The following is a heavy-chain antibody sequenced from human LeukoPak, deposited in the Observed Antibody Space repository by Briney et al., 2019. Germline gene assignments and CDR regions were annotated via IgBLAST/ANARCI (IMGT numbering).Heavy chain of an antibody. D-gene: IGHD3-10*01. CDR3: ARTTCYYGSGSSYYYYYGMDV. CDR2: IYYSGST. CDR1: GGSITSSSYY. V-gene: IGHV4-39*01. Sequence: SETLSLTCTVSGGSITSSSYYWGWIRQPPGKGLEWIGSIYYSGSTYYNPSLKSRVTISVDTSKNQFSLKLSSVTAADTAVYYCARTTCYYGSGSSYYYYYGMDVWGQGTTVTVSS. J-gene: IGHJ6*02.